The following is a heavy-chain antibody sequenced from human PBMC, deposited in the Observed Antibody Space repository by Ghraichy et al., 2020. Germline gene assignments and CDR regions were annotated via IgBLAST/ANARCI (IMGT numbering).Heavy chain of an antibody. CDR1: GFTFSSYA. J-gene: IGHJ4*02. D-gene: IGHD3-16*01. CDR2: ISGSGGST. V-gene: IGHV3-23*01. Sequence: AGSLRLSCAASGFTFSSYAMSWVRQAPGKGLEWVSAISGSGGSTYYADSVKGRFTISRDNSKNTLYLQMNSLRAEDTAVYYCAKYGLFGMATMNYWGQETLAAVPS. CDR3: AKYGLFGMATMNY.